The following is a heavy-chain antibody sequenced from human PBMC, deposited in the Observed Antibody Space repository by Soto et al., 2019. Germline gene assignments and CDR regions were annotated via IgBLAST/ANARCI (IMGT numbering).Heavy chain of an antibody. CDR1: GDSVRSTNYY. CDR2: ISYTGST. V-gene: IGHV4-39*01. Sequence: PSETLSLTSIVSGDSVRSTNYYWGWIRQPPGKGLEWIGSISYTGSTFQNPSLKSRVSISVDTSKNQFSLKLRSVTAADTAVYFCARIDCSGGICYPGAFDIWGQGTMVT. D-gene: IGHD2-15*01. CDR3: ARIDCSGGICYPGAFDI. J-gene: IGHJ3*02.